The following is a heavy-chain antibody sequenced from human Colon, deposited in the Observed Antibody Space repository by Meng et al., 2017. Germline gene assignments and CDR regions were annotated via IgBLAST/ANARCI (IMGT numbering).Heavy chain of an antibody. CDR1: DGPFSGYY. CDR2: INLSGTT. Sequence: QAPLQQWGAGLLKPSETLSLTCAVYDGPFSGYYWSWIRQPPGKGLEWIGDINLSGTTNYIPSLKSRITISVDTSKNQFSLELTSVTAADTAVYYCARGRHYYDSSGYYYFFDYWGQGALVTVSS. V-gene: IGHV4-34*01. J-gene: IGHJ4*02. CDR3: ARGRHYYDSSGYYYFFDY. D-gene: IGHD3-22*01.